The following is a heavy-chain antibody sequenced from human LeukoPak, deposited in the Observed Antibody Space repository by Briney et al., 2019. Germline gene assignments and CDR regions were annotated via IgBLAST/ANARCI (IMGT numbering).Heavy chain of an antibody. D-gene: IGHD3-3*01. V-gene: IGHV1-69*04. J-gene: IGHJ4*02. Sequence: ASVTVSCKASGGTFSSYAISWVRQAPGQGLEWMGRIIPILGIANYAQKFQGGVTITADKSTSTAYMELSSLRSEDTAVYYCARSERSSGFDYWGQGTLVTVSS. CDR3: ARSERSSGFDY. CDR1: GGTFSSYA. CDR2: IIPILGIA.